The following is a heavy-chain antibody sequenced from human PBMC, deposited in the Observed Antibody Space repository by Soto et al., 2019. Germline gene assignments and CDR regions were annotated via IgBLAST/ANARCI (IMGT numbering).Heavy chain of an antibody. CDR1: GFTFSSYS. CDR3: ARDYYDILTGHYYYYYGMDV. CDR2: ISSSSSYI. Sequence: GGSLRLSCAASGFTFSSYSMNWVRQAPGKGLEWVSSISSSSSYIYYADSVKGRFTISRDNAKNSLYLQMNSLRAEDTAVYYCARDYYDILTGHYYYYYGMDVWGQGTTVTVSS. V-gene: IGHV3-21*01. J-gene: IGHJ6*02. D-gene: IGHD3-9*01.